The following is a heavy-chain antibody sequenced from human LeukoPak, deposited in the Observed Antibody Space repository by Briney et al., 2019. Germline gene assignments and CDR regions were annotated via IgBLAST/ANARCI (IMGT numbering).Heavy chain of an antibody. Sequence: PGGSLRLSCAASEFTFSAYWMHWVRHAPGKGLVWVSRTRGDGSMTNYADSVKGRFTISRDNAKNTLYLQMNSLRLEDTAVYYCARENLAAAADYWGQGTVVTVSS. CDR3: ARENLAAAADY. V-gene: IGHV3-74*01. J-gene: IGHJ4*02. CDR1: EFTFSAYW. CDR2: TRGDGSMT. D-gene: IGHD6-25*01.